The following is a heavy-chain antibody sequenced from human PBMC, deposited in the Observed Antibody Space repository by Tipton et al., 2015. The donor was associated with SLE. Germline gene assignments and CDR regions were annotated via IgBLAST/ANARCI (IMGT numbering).Heavy chain of an antibody. CDR1: GFTFSSYE. V-gene: IGHV3-48*03. Sequence: SLRLSCGASGFTFSSYEMNWVRQAPGKGLEWVSHISESGRTVYYTDSVKGRFTISRDNARNSLYLQMNSLRVEDTAVYFCARVLLASLEGSACYGSGSYFFDYWGQGTLVTVSS. D-gene: IGHD3-10*01. J-gene: IGHJ4*02. CDR3: ARVLLASLEGSACYGSGSYFFDY. CDR2: ISESGRTV.